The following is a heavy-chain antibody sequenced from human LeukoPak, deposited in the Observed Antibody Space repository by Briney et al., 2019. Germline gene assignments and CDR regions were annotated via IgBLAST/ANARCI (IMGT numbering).Heavy chain of an antibody. J-gene: IGHJ4*02. CDR1: GFTFSSYW. V-gene: IGHV3-7*01. D-gene: IGHD3-22*01. CDR3: ARDRFSGYLLYYFDY. Sequence: GGSLRLSCAASGFTFSSYWMSWVRQAPGKGLEWVANIKQDGSEKYYVDSVKGRFTISRDNAKNSLYLQMNRLSAEDTAVNYCARDRFSGYLLYYFDYWGQGTLVTVSS. CDR2: IKQDGSEK.